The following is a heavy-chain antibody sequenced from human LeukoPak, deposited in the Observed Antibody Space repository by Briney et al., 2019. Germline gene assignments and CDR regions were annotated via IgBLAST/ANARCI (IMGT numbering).Heavy chain of an antibody. CDR3: AKEIGHWGATRRWFDY. D-gene: IGHD1-26*01. Sequence: GASVKVSCKASGYTFTGYYMHWVRQAPGQGLEWMGWINPNSGGTNYAQKFQGRVTMTRDTSISTAYMELSRLRSDDTAVYYCAKEIGHWGATRRWFDYWGQGTLVTVSS. J-gene: IGHJ4*02. V-gene: IGHV1-2*02. CDR2: INPNSGGT. CDR1: GYTFTGYY.